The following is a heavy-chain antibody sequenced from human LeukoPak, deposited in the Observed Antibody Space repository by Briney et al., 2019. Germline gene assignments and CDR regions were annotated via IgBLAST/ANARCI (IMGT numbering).Heavy chain of an antibody. Sequence: GGSLRLSCAASGFTFSSFAMNWVRQAPGKGLEWVSAISGSGSSTYYADSVKGRFTISRDNSKNTLYLQMNSLRAEDTAVYYCAKDGGGESSSWYYWGQGSLVTVSS. J-gene: IGHJ4*02. CDR1: GFTFSSFA. CDR3: AKDGGGESSSWYY. D-gene: IGHD6-13*01. V-gene: IGHV3-23*01. CDR2: ISGSGSST.